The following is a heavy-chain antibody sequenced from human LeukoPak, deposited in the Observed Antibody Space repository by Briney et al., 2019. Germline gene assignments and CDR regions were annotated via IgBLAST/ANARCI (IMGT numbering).Heavy chain of an antibody. V-gene: IGHV1-46*01. Sequence: ASVKVSCKASGYTFTIYYIHWVRQAPGQGLEWMGIINPSGGSTSYAQKFQGRVTMTRDTSTSTVYMELSSLRSEDTAVYYCARGGMVGAGDYWGQGTLVTVSS. CDR2: INPSGGST. J-gene: IGHJ4*02. CDR3: ARGGMVGAGDY. D-gene: IGHD1-26*01. CDR1: GYTFTIYY.